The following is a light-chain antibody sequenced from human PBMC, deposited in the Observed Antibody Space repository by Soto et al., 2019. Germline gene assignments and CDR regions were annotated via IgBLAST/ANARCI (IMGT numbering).Light chain of an antibody. J-gene: IGKJ4*01. V-gene: IGKV3-20*01. Sequence: EIVFTQSPGILSFSPGERATLSCRASQSVSSAYLAWYQQKPGQAPRLLIYGPSNRATGIPDRFSGSGSGTDFTPTISRLEPEDFAVYYCQQYGGSLTFGGGTKVDIK. CDR2: GPS. CDR1: QSVSSAY. CDR3: QQYGGSLT.